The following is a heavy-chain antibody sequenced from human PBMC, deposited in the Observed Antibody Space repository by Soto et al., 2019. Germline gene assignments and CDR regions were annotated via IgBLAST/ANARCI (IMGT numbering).Heavy chain of an antibody. D-gene: IGHD5-12*01. CDR1: GYTFTSYY. Sequence: GASVKVSCKASGYTFTSYYMHWVRQAPGQGLEWMGIINPSGGSTSYAQKFQGRVTMTRDTSTSTVYMELSSLRSEDTAVYYCARERRIVATYYGMDVWGQGTTVTVSS. V-gene: IGHV1-46*01. J-gene: IGHJ6*02. CDR3: ARERRIVATYYGMDV. CDR2: INPSGGST.